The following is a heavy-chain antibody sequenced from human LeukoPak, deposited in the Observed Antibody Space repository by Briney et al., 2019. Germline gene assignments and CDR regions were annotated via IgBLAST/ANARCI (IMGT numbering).Heavy chain of an antibody. CDR1: GGSISISHPY. CDR3: ARHLSGKTDY. J-gene: IGHJ4*02. D-gene: IGHD3-10*01. Sequence: SESLSLTCTVSGGSISISHPYWGWIRQPPGKGLEWIGSILYSGVTYYNPSLESRLTISVDPSKTQLSLKLTSVTAADTAVYFCARHLSGKTDYWGQGALITVPS. CDR2: ILYSGVT. V-gene: IGHV4-39*01.